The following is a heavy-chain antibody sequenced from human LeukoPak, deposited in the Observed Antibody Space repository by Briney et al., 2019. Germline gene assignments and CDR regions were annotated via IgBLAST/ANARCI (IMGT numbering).Heavy chain of an antibody. CDR1: GFTFDDYA. Sequence: GGSLRLSCAASGFTFDDYAMHWVRQAPGKGLEWVSGISWNSGSIGYADSVKGRFTISRDNAKNSLYLQMNSLRVEDAAVYYCSKDLTSDFGGDLDPWGQGTLVTVSS. V-gene: IGHV3-9*01. CDR3: SKDLTSDFGGDLDP. J-gene: IGHJ5*02. CDR2: ISWNSGSI. D-gene: IGHD3-10*01.